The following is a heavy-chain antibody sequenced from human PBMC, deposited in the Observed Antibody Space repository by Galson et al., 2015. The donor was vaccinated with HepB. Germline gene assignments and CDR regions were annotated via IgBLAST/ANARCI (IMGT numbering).Heavy chain of an antibody. Sequence: SVKVSCKASGYTFTSYGISWVRQAPGRGLEWMGWISAYNGNTNYAQKLQGRVTMTTDTSTSTAYMELRSLRSDDTAVYYCARGGSRVVVTALGLRGAFDIWGQGTMVTVSS. J-gene: IGHJ3*02. CDR1: GYTFTSYG. V-gene: IGHV1-18*01. CDR2: ISAYNGNT. CDR3: ARGGSRVVVTALGLRGAFDI. D-gene: IGHD2-21*02.